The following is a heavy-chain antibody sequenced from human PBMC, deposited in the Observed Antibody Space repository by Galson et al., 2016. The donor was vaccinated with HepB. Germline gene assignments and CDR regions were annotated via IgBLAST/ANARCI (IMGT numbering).Heavy chain of an antibody. CDR3: STHYDLLN. CDR2: IKRKIDGGTT. V-gene: IGHV3-15*07. CDR1: GFSFSDYW. Sequence: SLRLSCAASGFSFSDYWMNWVRQAPGKGLEWVARIKRKIDGGTTDYIAPVKGRFTISRDDSKNTLYLQMNSLKTEDSALYYCSTHYDLLNWGQGTLVTVSS. D-gene: IGHD3-9*01. J-gene: IGHJ4*02.